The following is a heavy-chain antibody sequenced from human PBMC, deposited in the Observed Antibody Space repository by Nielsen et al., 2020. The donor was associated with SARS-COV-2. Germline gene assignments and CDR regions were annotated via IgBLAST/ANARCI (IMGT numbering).Heavy chain of an antibody. Sequence: SETLSLTCAVSGGSISSGGYSWSWIRQPPGKGLEWIGYIYYSGSTNYNPSLKSRVTISVDTSKNQFSLKLSSVTAADTAVYYCAARLTGYSSSWYDFWFDPWGQGTLVTVSS. J-gene: IGHJ5*02. V-gene: IGHV4-61*08. CDR1: GGSISSGGYS. CDR3: AARLTGYSSSWYDFWFDP. CDR2: IYYSGST. D-gene: IGHD6-13*01.